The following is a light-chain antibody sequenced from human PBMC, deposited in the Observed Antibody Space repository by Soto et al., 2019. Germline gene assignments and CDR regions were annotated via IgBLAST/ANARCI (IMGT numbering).Light chain of an antibody. CDR1: QSIRTN. V-gene: IGKV3-15*01. Sequence: EIMMTQSPATVSVSPGERATLSCRASQSIRTNVAWYQQKPGQALRLLTYDASTLATGLSSRFSGSGSGTEFTLSLSSLQSEDVAIYYCQQYNDWPPLTFRGGTRLEI. CDR3: QQYNDWPPLT. CDR2: DAS. J-gene: IGKJ4*01.